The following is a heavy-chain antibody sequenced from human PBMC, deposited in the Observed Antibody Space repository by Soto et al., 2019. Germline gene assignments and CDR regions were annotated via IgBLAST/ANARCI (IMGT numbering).Heavy chain of an antibody. Sequence: QVRLVESGGGVVQPGRSLRLSCTASGFSFSSYAMYWFRQPPGKGLEWVAVISKDGMNKNYADSVKGRVTVSRDNANYSLALQLNSLRGEDTAMYYCARAMYSSDYFVKWFEPWGQGTLVTVSS. CDR2: ISKDGMNK. D-gene: IGHD6-19*01. J-gene: IGHJ5*02. CDR3: ARAMYSSDYFVKWFEP. V-gene: IGHV3-30*04. CDR1: GFSFSSYA.